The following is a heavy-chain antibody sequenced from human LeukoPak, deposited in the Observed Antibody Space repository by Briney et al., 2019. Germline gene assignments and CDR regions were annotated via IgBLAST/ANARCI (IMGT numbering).Heavy chain of an antibody. Sequence: ASVKVSLTSSVYTFTSYGFSWVRQPPGQGLEWVGWISAYYGNTNYSQKLQGRGTMTTDTSTSTAYMELRSLRSDDTAVYHCARDEGVEEGITGPPAYYSYYMDVWGKGTTVTASS. J-gene: IGHJ6*03. D-gene: IGHD1-20*01. CDR1: VYTFTSYG. CDR3: ARDEGVEEGITGPPAYYSYYMDV. CDR2: ISAYYGNT. V-gene: IGHV1-18*01.